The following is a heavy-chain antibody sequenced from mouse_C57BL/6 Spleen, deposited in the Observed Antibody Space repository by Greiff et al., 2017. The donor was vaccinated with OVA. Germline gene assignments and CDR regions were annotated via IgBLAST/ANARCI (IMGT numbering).Heavy chain of an antibody. Sequence: QVQLQQPGAELVKPGASVKLSCKASGYTFTSYWMQWVKQRPGQGLEWMGEIVPLVSILNSTQKFKGKATVTVDTSSSTAYMQLSSLTSEDTAVYYCARQLRLRSPFDYWGQGTTLTVSS. V-gene: IGHV1-50*01. CDR1: GYTFTSYW. D-gene: IGHD3-2*02. CDR2: IVPLVSIL. J-gene: IGHJ2*01. CDR3: ARQLRLRSPFDY.